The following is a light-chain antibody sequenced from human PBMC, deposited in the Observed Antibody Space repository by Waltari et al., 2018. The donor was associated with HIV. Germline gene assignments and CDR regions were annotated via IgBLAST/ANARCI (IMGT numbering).Light chain of an antibody. CDR3: QQSYRSPFT. V-gene: IGKV1-39*01. CDR2: DAS. CDR1: QSIGHY. J-gene: IGKJ3*01. Sequence: DIQMTQSPSSLSASVGDNVTLTCRASQSIGHYVNWYQQKPGKAPNLLIYDASTLEGGVPSRFSGGGSGADFTLAISSLQPEDFATYYCQQSYRSPFTFGPGTTVHIK.